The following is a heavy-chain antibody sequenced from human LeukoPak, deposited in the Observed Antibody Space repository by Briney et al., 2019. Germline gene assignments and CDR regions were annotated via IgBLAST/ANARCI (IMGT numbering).Heavy chain of an antibody. V-gene: IGHV4-39*01. CDR1: GASVSGSNYY. Sequence: SETLSLTCAVSGASVSGSNYYWGWIRQPPGKGLAWIGSIYYSGSTYYNPSLKSRVTISVDTSKNQFSLKLSSVTAADTAVYYCARHRFSTMIVVVITPPNWFDPWGQGTLVTVSS. CDR2: IYYSGST. CDR3: ARHRFSTMIVVVITPPNWFDP. J-gene: IGHJ5*02. D-gene: IGHD3-22*01.